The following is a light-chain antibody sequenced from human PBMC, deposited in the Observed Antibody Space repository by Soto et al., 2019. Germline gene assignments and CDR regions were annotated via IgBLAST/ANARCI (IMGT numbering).Light chain of an antibody. CDR2: AAS. CDR3: QQVNNYPIT. J-gene: IGKJ4*01. Sequence: IQLTQSPSSLSASVGDRVTITCRASQGLSSYLAWYQQKPGKAPRLLIYAASTLQTGVPSRFSGSESGTDFTLTISSLQPEDFATYYCQQVNNYPITFGGGTKVDTK. CDR1: QGLSSY. V-gene: IGKV1-9*01.